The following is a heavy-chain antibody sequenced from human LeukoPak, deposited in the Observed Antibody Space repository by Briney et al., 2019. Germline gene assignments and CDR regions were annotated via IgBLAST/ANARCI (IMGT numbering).Heavy chain of an antibody. Sequence: GGSLRLSCAASGFTISSYWMNWVRQAPGKGLEWVANIKQDGSEKNYVDSVKGRFTISRDNAKNSLYLEMSSLRAEDTAVYYCARDRHGYFDYWGQGTLVTVSS. D-gene: IGHD6-13*01. CDR3: ARDRHGYFDY. J-gene: IGHJ4*02. V-gene: IGHV3-7*03. CDR1: GFTISSYW. CDR2: IKQDGSEK.